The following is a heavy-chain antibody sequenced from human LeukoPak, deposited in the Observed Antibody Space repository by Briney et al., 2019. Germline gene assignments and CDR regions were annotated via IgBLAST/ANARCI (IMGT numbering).Heavy chain of an antibody. D-gene: IGHD3-16*01. CDR3: ARFRESGGSDY. Sequence: PSETLSLTCAVYGGSFSGYYWSWIRQPPGKGLEWIGEINHSGSTNYNPSLKSRVTISEDTSKNQFSLKLTSVTAADTAVYYCARFRESGGSDYWGQGTLVTVSS. V-gene: IGHV4-34*01. J-gene: IGHJ4*02. CDR1: GGSFSGYY. CDR2: INHSGST.